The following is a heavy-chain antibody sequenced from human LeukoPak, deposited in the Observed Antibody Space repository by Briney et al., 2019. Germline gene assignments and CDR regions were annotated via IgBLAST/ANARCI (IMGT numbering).Heavy chain of an antibody. CDR3: ARDRPPFSGGYYYYGMDV. J-gene: IGHJ6*02. CDR1: GGSISSGGYY. CDR2: IYYSGST. D-gene: IGHD2-15*01. Sequence: PSETLSLTCTVPGGSISSGGYYWSWIRQHPGKGLEWIGYIYYSGSTYYNPSLKSRVTISVDTSKNQFSLKLSSVTAADTAVYYCARDRPPFSGGYYYYGMDVWGQGTTVTVSS. V-gene: IGHV4-31*03.